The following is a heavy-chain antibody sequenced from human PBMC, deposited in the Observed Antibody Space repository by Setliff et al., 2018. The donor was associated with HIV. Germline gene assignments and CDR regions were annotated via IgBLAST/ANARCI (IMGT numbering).Heavy chain of an antibody. CDR1: GGSISSSSYY. V-gene: IGHV4-39*07. Sequence: LSLTCTVSGGSISSSSYYWGWIRQPPGKGLEWIGSIYYSGSTDYNPSLKSRVTISVDTSKNQVSLKLNSVTAADTAVYYCARSPGVDTNMAFDYWGQGTLVTVSS. D-gene: IGHD5-18*01. CDR2: IYYSGST. CDR3: ARSPGVDTNMAFDY. J-gene: IGHJ4*02.